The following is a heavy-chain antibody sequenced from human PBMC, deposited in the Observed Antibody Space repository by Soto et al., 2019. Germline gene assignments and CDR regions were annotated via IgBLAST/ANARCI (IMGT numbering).Heavy chain of an antibody. CDR2: ISQTETT. CDR1: GESFGGFY. CDR3: VHSPNVAVDH. Sequence: QVQLQQWGAGLLKPSETLSLTCVVYGESFGGFYWSWVRQSPGKGLEWIGEISQTETTAYSPSVKRRFSIAADTSKKQFSLPLTSVTAADTAVYYCVHSPNVAVDHWGHGTLVTVSS. J-gene: IGHJ4*01. V-gene: IGHV4-34*01. D-gene: IGHD2-15*01.